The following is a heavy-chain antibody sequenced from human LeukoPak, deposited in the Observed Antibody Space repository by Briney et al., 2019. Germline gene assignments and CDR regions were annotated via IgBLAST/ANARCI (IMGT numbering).Heavy chain of an antibody. CDR1: GGTFSSYA. V-gene: IGHV1-69*13. Sequence: SVTVSCKASGGTFSSYAISWVRQAPGQGLEWMGGIIPIFGTANYAQKFQGRVTITADGSTSTAYMELSSLRSEDTAVYYCARGSIAVAGTAIDYWGQGTLVTVSS. CDR2: IIPIFGTA. J-gene: IGHJ4*02. D-gene: IGHD6-19*01. CDR3: ARGSIAVAGTAIDY.